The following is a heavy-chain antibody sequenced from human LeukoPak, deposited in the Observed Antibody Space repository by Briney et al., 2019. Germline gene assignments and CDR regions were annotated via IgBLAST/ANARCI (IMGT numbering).Heavy chain of an antibody. D-gene: IGHD3-10*01. CDR3: AKDPSVRGAGYYFDY. Sequence: GRSLRLSCAASGFTFSSYGMRWVRQAPGKGLEWVAVISYDGSNKYYADSVKGRFTISRDNSKNTLYLQMNSLRAEDTAVYYCAKDPSVRGAGYYFDYWGQGTLVTVSS. CDR1: GFTFSSYG. V-gene: IGHV3-30*18. CDR2: ISYDGSNK. J-gene: IGHJ4*02.